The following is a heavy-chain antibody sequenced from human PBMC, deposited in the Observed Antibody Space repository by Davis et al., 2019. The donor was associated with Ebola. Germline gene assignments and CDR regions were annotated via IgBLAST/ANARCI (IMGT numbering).Heavy chain of an antibody. D-gene: IGHD2-2*01. CDR1: GYTFTSYY. V-gene: IGHV1-46*01. CDR3: ARDLPRMDCSSTSCSYYYYGMDV. J-gene: IGHJ6*02. Sequence: ASVKVSCKASGYTFTSYYMHWVRQAPGQGLEWMGIINPSGGSTSYAQKFQGRVTMTRDTSTSTVYMELSSLRSDDTAVYYCARDLPRMDCSSTSCSYYYYGMDVWGQGTTVTVSS. CDR2: INPSGGST.